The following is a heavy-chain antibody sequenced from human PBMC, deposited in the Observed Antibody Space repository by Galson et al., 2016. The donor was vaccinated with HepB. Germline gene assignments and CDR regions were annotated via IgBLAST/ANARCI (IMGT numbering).Heavy chain of an antibody. CDR1: GGSISSSDDY. V-gene: IGHV4-39*01. D-gene: IGHD2-8*01. J-gene: IGHJ4*02. CDR2: IYSDGGS. CDR3: ARHTGNGWPFYFDL. Sequence: SETLSLTCTVAGGSISSSDDYWGCIRQPPGKGLEWIGSIYSDGGSYYNPSLKSRVTMSVDTSTNYFSLKLSSVTAADTAVYYCARHTGNGWPFYFDLWGQGTLVTVSS.